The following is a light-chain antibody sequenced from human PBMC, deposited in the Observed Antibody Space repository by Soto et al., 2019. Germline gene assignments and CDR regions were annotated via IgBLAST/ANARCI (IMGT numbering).Light chain of an antibody. CDR2: GAS. CDR1: QSVSSK. Sequence: EIVLTQPPGTLSVSPGERATLSCRASQSVSSKLAWNQQKPGQAPRLLFYGASTGATGIPARFSGSGSETEFTRPISSLQSEDFAVYYCQQYNNWPGTFGQGTKVEIK. CDR3: QQYNNWPGT. V-gene: IGKV3-15*01. J-gene: IGKJ1*01.